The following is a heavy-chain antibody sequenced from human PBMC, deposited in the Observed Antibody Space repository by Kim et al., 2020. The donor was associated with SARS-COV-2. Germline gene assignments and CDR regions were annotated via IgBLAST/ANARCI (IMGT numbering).Heavy chain of an antibody. J-gene: IGHJ4*02. V-gene: IGHV6-1*01. D-gene: IGHD5-18*01. Sequence: VSVKSRRTINPDTSKNQFSLQLNSVTPEDTAVYYCARARGYSYGSLSFDYWGQGTLVTVSS. CDR3: ARARGYSYGSLSFDY.